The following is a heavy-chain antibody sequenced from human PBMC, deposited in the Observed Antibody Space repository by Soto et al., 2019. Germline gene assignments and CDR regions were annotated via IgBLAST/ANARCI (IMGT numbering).Heavy chain of an antibody. CDR3: ARDPPGFHSAFDF. CDR1: GFTFTSYG. D-gene: IGHD4-4*01. Sequence: GGSLRLSCAASGFTFTSYGMHWVRQAPGKGLEWVAVISDDGSNGSYAGSVKGRFTFSRDNSKNQFSLQLNSVTPEDTAIYYCARDPPGFHSAFDFWGQGTLVTVSS. CDR2: ISDDGSNG. J-gene: IGHJ4*02. V-gene: IGHV3-30*03.